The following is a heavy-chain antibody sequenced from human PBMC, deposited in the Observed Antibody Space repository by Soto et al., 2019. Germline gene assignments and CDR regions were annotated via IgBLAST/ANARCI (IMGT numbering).Heavy chain of an antibody. J-gene: IGHJ4*02. CDR2: ISGSGGST. V-gene: IGHV3-23*01. D-gene: IGHD6-19*01. CDR3: AKDLHPGIAVVRDTGYDY. Sequence: PGGSLRLSCAASGFTFSSYAMSWVRQAPGKELEWVSAISGSGGSTYYADSVKGRFTISRDNSKNTLYLQMNSLRAEDTAVYYCAKDLHPGIAVVRDTGYDYWGQGTLVTAPQ. CDR1: GFTFSSYA.